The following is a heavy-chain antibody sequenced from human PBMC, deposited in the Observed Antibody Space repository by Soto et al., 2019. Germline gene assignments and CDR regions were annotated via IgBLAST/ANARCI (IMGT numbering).Heavy chain of an antibody. D-gene: IGHD2-15*01. V-gene: IGHV3-30-3*01. Sequence: SLRLSCAASGFTFSSYAMHWVRQAPGKGLEWVAVISYDGSNKYYADSVKGRFTISRDNSKNTLYLQMNSLRAEDTAVYYCAREWWQDYYYGMDVWGQGTTVTVSS. J-gene: IGHJ6*02. CDR2: ISYDGSNK. CDR1: GFTFSSYA. CDR3: AREWWQDYYYGMDV.